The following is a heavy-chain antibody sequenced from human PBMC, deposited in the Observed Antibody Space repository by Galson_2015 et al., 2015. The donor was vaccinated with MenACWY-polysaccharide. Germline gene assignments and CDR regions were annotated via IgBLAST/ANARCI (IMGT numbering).Heavy chain of an antibody. D-gene: IGHD3-22*01. CDR3: ARGGKYYYDSSGYLNWFDP. CDR1: GYTFSSYD. Sequence: SVKVSCKASGYTFSSYDINWVRQTTGQGLEWMGWMNPNSGNTGYAQKFQGRVTMTRNTSISIAYMELSSLRSEDTAVYYCARGGKYYYDSSGYLNWFDPWGQGTLVLVPS. V-gene: IGHV1-8*01. CDR2: MNPNSGNT. J-gene: IGHJ5*02.